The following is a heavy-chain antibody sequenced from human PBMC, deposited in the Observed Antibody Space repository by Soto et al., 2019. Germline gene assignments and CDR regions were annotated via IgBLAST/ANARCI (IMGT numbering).Heavy chain of an antibody. V-gene: IGHV2-5*01. CDR2: IYWNDDK. J-gene: IGHJ4*02. CDR1: GFSLSTSGVG. D-gene: IGHD3-10*01. Sequence: SGPTLVNPTQTLTLTCTFSGFSLSTSGVGVGWIRQPPGKALEWLALIYWNDDKRYSPSLKSRLTITKDTSKNQVVLTMTNMDPVDTVTYYCAHSRRVLWFGEFAFDYWGQGTLVTVSS. CDR3: AHSRRVLWFGEFAFDY.